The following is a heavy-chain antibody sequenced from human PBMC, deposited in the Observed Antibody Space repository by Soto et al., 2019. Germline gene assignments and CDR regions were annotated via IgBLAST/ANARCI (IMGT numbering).Heavy chain of an antibody. D-gene: IGHD4-4*01. Sequence: GASVKVYCKASGYTFTSYGISWVRQAPGQGLEWMGWISAYNGNTNYAQKLQGRVTMTTDTSTSTAYMELRSLRSDDTAVYYCAGDTSYSNYYYYGMEFWGQGTTDTVSS. CDR2: ISAYNGNT. CDR3: AGDTSYSNYYYYGMEF. CDR1: GYTFTSYG. V-gene: IGHV1-18*01. J-gene: IGHJ6*01.